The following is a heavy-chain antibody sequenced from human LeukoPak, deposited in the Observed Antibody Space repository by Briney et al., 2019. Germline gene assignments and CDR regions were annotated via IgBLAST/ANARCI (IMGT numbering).Heavy chain of an antibody. J-gene: IGHJ6*02. CDR2: ISAYNGNT. CDR1: GYTFTSYG. D-gene: IGHD3-10*01. V-gene: IGHV1-18*01. CDR3: ARDLFGSGSKYYYYYYGMDV. Sequence: GASVKASCKASGYTFTSYGISWVRQAPGQGLEWMGWISAYNGNTNYAQKLQGRVTMTTDTSTSTAYTELRSLRSDDTAVYYCARDLFGSGSKYYYYYYGMDVWGQGTTVTVSS.